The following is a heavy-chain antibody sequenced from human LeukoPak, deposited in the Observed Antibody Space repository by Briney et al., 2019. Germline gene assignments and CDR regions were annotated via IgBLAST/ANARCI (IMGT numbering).Heavy chain of an antibody. Sequence: TLSLTCAVSGGSISSGDYSWSWIRQPPGKGLEWIGYIYDNGNTYYTPSLKSRVTISVDTSKNQFSLKLSSVTAADTAVYYCAREIGRTDYYFDYWGQGTLVTVSS. J-gene: IGHJ4*02. CDR1: GGSISSGDYS. V-gene: IGHV4-30-2*01. CDR2: IYDNGNT. CDR3: AREIGRTDYYFDY. D-gene: IGHD2-2*01.